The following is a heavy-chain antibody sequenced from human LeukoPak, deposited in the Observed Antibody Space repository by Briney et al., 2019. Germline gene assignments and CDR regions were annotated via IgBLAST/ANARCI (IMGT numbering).Heavy chain of an antibody. V-gene: IGHV3-21*01. Sequence: PGGSPRLSCAGSGFNFRSYTMNWARQAPGKGLEWVSSISSSSTYIYYADSVKGRFTVTRDNAKNSLYLQMNSLRAEDTAVYYCARDVAVAGKFDYWGQGTLVTVSS. CDR2: ISSSSTYI. D-gene: IGHD6-19*01. CDR1: GFNFRSYT. CDR3: ARDVAVAGKFDY. J-gene: IGHJ4*02.